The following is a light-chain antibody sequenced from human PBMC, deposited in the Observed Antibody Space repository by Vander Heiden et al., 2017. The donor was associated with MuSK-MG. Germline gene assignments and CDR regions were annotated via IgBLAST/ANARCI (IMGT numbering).Light chain of an antibody. CDR2: AAS. J-gene: IGKJ1*01. CDR3: QKDNSAPWT. CDR1: QGISND. Sequence: IQITQSSFSLSASVGDRVTITCRASQGISNDLAWYQQKPGKAPKFLIYAASTLQRGVPSRFSGSGSGTDFTLTISSLQPEDVATYYCQKDNSAPWTFGQGTKVEIK. V-gene: IGKV1-27*01.